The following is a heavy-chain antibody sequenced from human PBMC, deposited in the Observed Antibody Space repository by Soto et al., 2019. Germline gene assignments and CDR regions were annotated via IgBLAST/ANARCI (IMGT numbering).Heavy chain of an antibody. D-gene: IGHD2-15*01. CDR1: GFTFDDYA. CDR3: AKARISSYYYMDV. J-gene: IGHJ6*03. Sequence: PGGSLRLSCAASGFTFDDYAMHWVRQAPGKGLEWVAGISWNSGSIGYADSVKGRFTISRDNAKNSLYLQMNSLRAEDTALYYCAKARISSYYYMDVWGKGTTVTVSS. CDR2: ISWNSGSI. V-gene: IGHV3-9*01.